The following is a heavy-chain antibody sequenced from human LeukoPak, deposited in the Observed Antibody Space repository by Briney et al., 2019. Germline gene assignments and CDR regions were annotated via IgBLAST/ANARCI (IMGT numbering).Heavy chain of an antibody. CDR2: IYYSGST. Sequence: PSETLSLTCTVSGGSISSSSYYWGWIRQPPGKGLEWIGSIYYSGSTYYNPSLKSRVTISVDTSKNQFSLKLSSVTAADTAVYYCASSLVNYYDSSGYQDWFDPWGQGTLVTVSS. J-gene: IGHJ5*02. CDR1: GGSISSSSYY. V-gene: IGHV4-39*07. CDR3: ASSLVNYYDSSGYQDWFDP. D-gene: IGHD3-22*01.